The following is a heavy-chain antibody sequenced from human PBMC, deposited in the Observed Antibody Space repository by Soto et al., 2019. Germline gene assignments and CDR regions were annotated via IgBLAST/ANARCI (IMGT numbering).Heavy chain of an antibody. CDR2: VSYDGSNK. CDR3: AKEYGDYEYYYYGMDV. D-gene: IGHD4-17*01. CDR1: GFTFSSYG. Sequence: QVQLVESGGGVVQPGRSLRLSCAASGFTFSSYGMHWVRQAPGKGLEGVAVVSYDGSNKYYEDSVKGRFTSSRDNSKNTLFLQMNSLRAWDTALYYCAKEYGDYEYYYYGMDVWCQGTTVTVSS. J-gene: IGHJ6*02. V-gene: IGHV3-30*18.